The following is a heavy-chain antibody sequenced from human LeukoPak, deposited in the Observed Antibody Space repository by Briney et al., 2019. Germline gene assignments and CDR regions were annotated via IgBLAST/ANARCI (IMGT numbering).Heavy chain of an antibody. CDR3: ARVVSVVPAAPFDY. D-gene: IGHD2-2*01. J-gene: IGHJ4*02. Sequence: ASVKVSCKASGGTFSSYAISWVRQAPGQGLEWMGGIIPIFGTANYAQKFQGRATITADESTSTACMELSSLRSEDTAVYYCARVVSVVPAAPFDYWGQGTLVTVSS. CDR1: GGTFSSYA. V-gene: IGHV1-69*13. CDR2: IIPIFGTA.